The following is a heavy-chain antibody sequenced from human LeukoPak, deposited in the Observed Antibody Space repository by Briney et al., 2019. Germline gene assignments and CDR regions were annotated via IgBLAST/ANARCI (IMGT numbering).Heavy chain of an antibody. CDR2: IKPDGSEK. D-gene: IGHD5-12*01. V-gene: IGHV3-7*03. CDR3: AKDIGGYDWGFDY. Sequence: GGSLRLSCAASGFTFSTYWMGWVRQAPGKGLEWVAKIKPDGSEKDHVDSVKGRFTISRDNAKNSLYLQMNSLRAEDMALYYCAKDIGGYDWGFDYWGQGTLVTVSS. CDR1: GFTFSTYW. J-gene: IGHJ4*02.